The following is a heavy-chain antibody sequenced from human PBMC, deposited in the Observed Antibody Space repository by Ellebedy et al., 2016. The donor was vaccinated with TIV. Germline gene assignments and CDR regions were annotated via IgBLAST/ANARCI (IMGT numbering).Heavy chain of an antibody. V-gene: IGHV3-13*05. CDR3: VRGRYPYYFDY. D-gene: IGHD1-26*01. Sequence: PGGSLRLSCAASGFTFRSYEMHWVRQATGKGLEWVSGIDTVGDPHYPGSVKGRFTISRENVHNSFSLQMNSLRAGDTAVYYCVRGRYPYYFDYWGQGTLVTVSS. CDR2: IDTVGDP. J-gene: IGHJ4*02. CDR1: GFTFRSYE.